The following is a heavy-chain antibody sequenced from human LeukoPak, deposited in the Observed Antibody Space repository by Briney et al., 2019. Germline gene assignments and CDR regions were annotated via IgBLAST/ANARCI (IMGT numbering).Heavy chain of an antibody. V-gene: IGHV3-21*04. CDR1: GFTFSSYS. CDR3: ANTYQYVDTAMVTIFDY. J-gene: IGHJ4*02. D-gene: IGHD5-18*01. Sequence: GGSLRLSCAASGFTFSSYSMNWVRQAPGEGLEWVSSISSSSSYIYYADSVKGRFTISRDNAKNSLYLQMNSLRAEDTAVYYCANTYQYVDTAMVTIFDYWGQGTLVTVSS. CDR2: ISSSSSYI.